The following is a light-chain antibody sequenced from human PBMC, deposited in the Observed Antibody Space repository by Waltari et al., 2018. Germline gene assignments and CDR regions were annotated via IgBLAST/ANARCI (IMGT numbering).Light chain of an antibody. CDR1: SSDVGAYKY. Sequence: QSALTQPASVSGSPGQSITISCTGTSSDVGAYKYVSWYQQHPGKAPKLMIFYVSNRPSGVSTRFSGSKSGNTASLTISGLQAEDEAVYHCSSYTSSSSRLFGGGTKVTVL. J-gene: IGLJ3*02. V-gene: IGLV2-14*03. CDR2: YVS. CDR3: SSYTSSSSRL.